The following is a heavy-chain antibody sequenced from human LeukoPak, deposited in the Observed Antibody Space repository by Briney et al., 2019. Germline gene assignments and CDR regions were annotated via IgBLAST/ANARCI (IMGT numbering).Heavy chain of an antibody. V-gene: IGHV3-30*18. D-gene: IGHD4-11*01. CDR2: IAYDGSRK. CDR1: GFTFSGYG. J-gene: IGHJ4*02. CDR3: AKRFGMTTVTRVLDD. Sequence: PGRSLRLSCAASGFTFSGYGTHWVRQAPGKGLEWVTGIAYDGSRKHYADSVKGRFTISRDNSRNTMDLQMNSLRAEDTAMYYCAKRFGMTTVTRVLDDWGQGTLVTVSS.